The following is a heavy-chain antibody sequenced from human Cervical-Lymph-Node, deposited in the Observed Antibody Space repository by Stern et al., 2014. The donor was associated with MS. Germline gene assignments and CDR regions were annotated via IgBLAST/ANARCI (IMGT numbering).Heavy chain of an antibody. V-gene: IGHV2-5*02. CDR1: GFSLTTSGVG. J-gene: IGHJ3*02. CDR3: SRTGFYYDSSSYQADASDI. Sequence: QVTLKESGPTLVKPTQTLTLTCTLSGFSLTTSGVGVAWIRQPPGKALEWLALLYWDDDKRYSPSLKSRLTITKDTSKNQVVLTMTNMDPVDTATYYCSRTGFYYDSSSYQADASDIWGQGTMVTVSS. D-gene: IGHD3-22*01. CDR2: LYWDDDK.